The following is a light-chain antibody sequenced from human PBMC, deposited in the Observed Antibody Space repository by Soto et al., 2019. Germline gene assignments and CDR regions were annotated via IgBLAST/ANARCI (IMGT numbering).Light chain of an antibody. CDR1: QSISTW. CDR3: QQYNSFLLT. J-gene: IGKJ4*01. CDR2: DAS. V-gene: IGKV1-5*01. Sequence: DIQMTQSPSTLSASVGDRVPITCRASQSISTWLAWYQQKPGKAPKVLIYDASSLESGVPSRFSGSGSGTEFTLTINSLQPDDFATYYCQQYNSFLLTFGGGTKVDIK.